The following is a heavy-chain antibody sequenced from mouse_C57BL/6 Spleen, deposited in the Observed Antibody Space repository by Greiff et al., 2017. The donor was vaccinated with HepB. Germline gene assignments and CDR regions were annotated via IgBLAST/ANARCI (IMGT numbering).Heavy chain of an antibody. CDR3: ARSVYYGNPRGFDY. V-gene: IGHV1-39*01. CDR1: GYSFTDYN. CDR2: INPNYGTT. J-gene: IGHJ2*01. Sequence: EVKLQQSGPELVKPGASVKISCKASGYSFTDYNMNWVKQSNGKSLEWIGVINPNYGTTSYNQKFKGKATLTVDQSSSTAYMQLNSLTSEDSAVYYCARSVYYGNPRGFDYWGQGTTLTVSS. D-gene: IGHD2-1*01.